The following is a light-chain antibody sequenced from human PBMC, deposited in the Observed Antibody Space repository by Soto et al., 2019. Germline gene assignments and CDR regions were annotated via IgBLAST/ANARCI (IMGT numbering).Light chain of an antibody. Sequence: EIVMTQSPATLSVSPGETASLSCRASQSLTSDLAWYQQKPGQAPRLLIDSASTRATGIPARFSGSVSGTEFPLTNSSLQSEDFANYFCQQYHNWPITFGGGTRVEIK. CDR1: QSLTSD. J-gene: IGKJ4*01. CDR3: QQYHNWPIT. CDR2: SAS. V-gene: IGKV3D-15*01.